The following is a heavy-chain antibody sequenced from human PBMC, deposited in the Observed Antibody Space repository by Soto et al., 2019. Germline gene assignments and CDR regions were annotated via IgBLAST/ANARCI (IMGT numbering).Heavy chain of an antibody. D-gene: IGHD6-6*01. CDR3: ARDRDIAARPDGMDV. CDR2: ISSSSSTV. V-gene: IGHV3-48*02. J-gene: IGHJ6*02. CDR1: GFTFSSYS. Sequence: GGSLRLSCAASGFTFSSYSMNWVRQAPGKGLEWVSCISSSSSTVYYADSVKGRFTISRDNAKNSLYLQMNSLRDEDTAVYYCARDRDIAARPDGMDVWGQGTTVTVSS.